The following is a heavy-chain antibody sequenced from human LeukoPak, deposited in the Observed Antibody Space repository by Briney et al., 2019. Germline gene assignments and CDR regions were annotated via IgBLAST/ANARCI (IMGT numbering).Heavy chain of an antibody. CDR2: INPSGGST. V-gene: IGHV1-46*01. CDR3: ARELGGYSYYDFWSGYPQDYYYGMDV. D-gene: IGHD3-3*01. Sequence: MGIINPSGGSTSYAQKFQGRVTMTRDTSTSTVYMELSSLRSEDTAVYYCARELGGYSYYDFWSGYPQDYYYGMDVWGQGTTVTVSS. J-gene: IGHJ6*02.